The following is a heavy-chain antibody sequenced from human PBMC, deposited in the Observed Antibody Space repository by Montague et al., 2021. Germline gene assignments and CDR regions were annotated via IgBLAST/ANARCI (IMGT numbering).Heavy chain of an antibody. V-gene: IGHV2-5*02. CDR1: GFSLATSGVG. Sequence: VKPTQTLTLTCTFSGFSLATSGVGVAWLRQPPGKALEWLALIFWDDDKRYSPSLKSRLTITKDTTKNQVVLTLTNMDPVDTATYFCAPKIAAHKAHDGFSVWGSGTVVTVSA. D-gene: IGHD6-13*01. CDR3: APKIAAHKAHDGFSV. J-gene: IGHJ3*01. CDR2: IFWDDDK.